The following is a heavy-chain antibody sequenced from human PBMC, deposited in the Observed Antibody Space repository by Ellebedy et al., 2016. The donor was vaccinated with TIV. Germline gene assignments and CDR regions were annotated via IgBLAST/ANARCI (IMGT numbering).Heavy chain of an antibody. CDR2: ISWNSGSI. CDR3: AKDGGFGELEYFDY. CDR1: GFTFDDYA. Sequence: GGSLRLSXAASGFTFDDYAMHWVRQAPGKGLEWVSGISWNSGSIGYADSVKGRFTISRDNAKNSLYLQMNSLRAEDTALYYCAKDGGFGELEYFDYWGQGTLVTVSS. J-gene: IGHJ4*02. D-gene: IGHD3-10*01. V-gene: IGHV3-9*01.